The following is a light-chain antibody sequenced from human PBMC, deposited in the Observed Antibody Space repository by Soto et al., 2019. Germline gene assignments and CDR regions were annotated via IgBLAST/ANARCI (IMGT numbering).Light chain of an antibody. J-gene: IGKJ4*02. V-gene: IGKV3-15*01. CDR2: DAS. CDR3: QQYNNWPLT. Sequence: ETVMTQSPATLSVSPVERATLSFRASQSISSNLAWFQQKPGQAPRLLIYDASTMATGFPARFSGSGSGTEFTLTISSLQSEDFAVYYCQQYNNWPLTFGGGTKVDI. CDR1: QSISSN.